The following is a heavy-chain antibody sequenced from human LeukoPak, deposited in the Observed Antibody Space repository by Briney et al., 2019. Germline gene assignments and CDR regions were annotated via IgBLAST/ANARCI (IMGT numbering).Heavy chain of an antibody. CDR1: GFTFSSYW. V-gene: IGHV3-74*01. J-gene: IGHJ4*02. Sequence: GGSLRLSCAASGFTFSSYWMHWVRQVPGKGLVWVSRINSDGSSTSYADSVKGRFTISRDNAKNTLYLQMNSLRAEDTAVYYCASADYFDTSALDYWGQGTLVTVSS. CDR2: INSDGSST. CDR3: ASADYFDTSALDY. D-gene: IGHD3-22*01.